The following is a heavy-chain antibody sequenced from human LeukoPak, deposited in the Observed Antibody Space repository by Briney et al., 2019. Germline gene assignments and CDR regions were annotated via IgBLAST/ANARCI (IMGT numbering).Heavy chain of an antibody. Sequence: GGSLRLSCAASGFTFSSYWMSWVRQAPGKGLEWVANIKQDGSEKYYVDSVKGRFTISRDNAKNSLYLQMNSLRAEDTAVYYCARYYYDSSGYPSLFDYWGQGTLATVSS. V-gene: IGHV3-7*01. CDR1: GFTFSSYW. D-gene: IGHD3-22*01. CDR3: ARYYYDSSGYPSLFDY. CDR2: IKQDGSEK. J-gene: IGHJ4*02.